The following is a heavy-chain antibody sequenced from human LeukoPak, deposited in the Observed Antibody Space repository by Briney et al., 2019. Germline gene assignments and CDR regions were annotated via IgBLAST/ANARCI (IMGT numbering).Heavy chain of an antibody. Sequence: PGGSLRLSCAASGFTFGSYAMHWVRQAPGKGLEWVVVISYDGSNKYYADSVKGRFTISRDNSKNTLYLQMNSLRAEDTAVYYCARDNWFGESYYYYYGMDVWGQGTTVTVSS. CDR1: GFTFGSYA. V-gene: IGHV3-30-3*01. CDR2: ISYDGSNK. D-gene: IGHD3-10*01. CDR3: ARDNWFGESYYYYYGMDV. J-gene: IGHJ6*02.